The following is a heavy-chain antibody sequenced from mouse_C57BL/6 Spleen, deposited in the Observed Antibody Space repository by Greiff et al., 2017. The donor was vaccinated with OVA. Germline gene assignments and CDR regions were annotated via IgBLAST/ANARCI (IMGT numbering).Heavy chain of an antibody. CDR3: ARQGDGYYVDFDY. V-gene: IGHV1-50*01. Sequence: VQLQQPGAELVKPGASVKLSCKASGYTFTSYWMQWVKQRPGQGLEWIGEIDPSDSYTNYNQKFKGKSTLTVDTSSSTAYMQLSSLTSEDSAVYYGARQGDGYYVDFDYWGQGTTLTVSS. CDR2: IDPSDSYT. J-gene: IGHJ2*01. D-gene: IGHD2-3*01. CDR1: GYTFTSYW.